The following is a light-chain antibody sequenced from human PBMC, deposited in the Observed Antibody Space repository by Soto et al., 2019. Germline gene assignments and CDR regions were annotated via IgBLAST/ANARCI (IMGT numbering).Light chain of an antibody. J-gene: IGKJ5*01. Sequence: EIGMTQSPAPLSVSPGGRASLSCXASQRVSSNFAWSQQXPGXATXLLXXGASTRATGIPDRFSGSGSGTDFNLTISRLEPEDFAVYYCQQYGSNWPPITFGQGTRLEIK. CDR3: QQYGSNWPPIT. CDR2: GAS. V-gene: IGKV3-15*01. CDR1: QRVSSN.